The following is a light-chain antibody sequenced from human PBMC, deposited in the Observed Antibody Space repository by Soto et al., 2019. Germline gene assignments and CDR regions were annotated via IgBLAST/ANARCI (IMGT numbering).Light chain of an antibody. V-gene: IGKV3-15*01. J-gene: IGKJ1*01. CDR2: GAS. CDR3: QQYNNWPWT. CDR1: QSVGIN. Sequence: EVVMTQSPALLSVSPGERATPSCRASQSVGINVAWYQQKPGQAPRLIIYGASTRATGSPARFSGSGSGTEFTLTISSLQSEDFAVYYCQQYNNWPWTFGQGTKVDI.